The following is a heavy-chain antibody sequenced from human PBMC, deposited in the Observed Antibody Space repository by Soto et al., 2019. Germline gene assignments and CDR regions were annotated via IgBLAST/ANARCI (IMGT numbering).Heavy chain of an antibody. D-gene: IGHD3-3*01. J-gene: IGHJ6*02. CDR2: ISGSGGST. CDR3: AKDGNPYYDFWSGFSPYYYYGMDV. V-gene: IGHV3-23*01. CDR1: GFTFSSYA. Sequence: GSLRLSCAASGFTFSSYALSWVRQAPGKGLEWVSAISGSGGSTYYADSVQGRFTISRDNSKNTLYLQMNSLRAEDTAVYYCAKDGNPYYDFWSGFSPYYYYGMDVWGQGTTVTVSS.